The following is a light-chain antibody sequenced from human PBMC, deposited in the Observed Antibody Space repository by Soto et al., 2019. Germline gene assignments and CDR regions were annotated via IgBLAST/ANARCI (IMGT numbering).Light chain of an antibody. Sequence: EIVLTQSPVTLSLSPGERATLSCRASQSVSSYLAWYQQKPGQAPRLLIYDASNRATGIPARFSGSGSGTDFTLTISRLEPEDFAVYYCLQYGSSGTFGQGTKVDIK. V-gene: IGKV3-20*01. CDR1: QSVSSY. CDR2: DAS. CDR3: LQYGSSGT. J-gene: IGKJ1*01.